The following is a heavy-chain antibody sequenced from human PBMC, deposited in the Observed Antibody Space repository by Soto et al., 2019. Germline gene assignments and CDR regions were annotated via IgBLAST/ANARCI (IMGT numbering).Heavy chain of an antibody. CDR2: INPSGGST. J-gene: IGHJ4*02. V-gene: IGHV1-46*01. CDR1: GYTFTSYY. D-gene: IGHD3-3*01. CDR3: ARQINTIFGVVAPRWAPDY. Sequence: ASVKVSCKASGYTFTSYYIHWVRQAPGQGLEWMGIINPSGGSTSYAQKFQGRVTMTRDTSTSTVYMELSSLRSEDTAVYYCARQINTIFGVVAPRWAPDYWGQGTLVTVSS.